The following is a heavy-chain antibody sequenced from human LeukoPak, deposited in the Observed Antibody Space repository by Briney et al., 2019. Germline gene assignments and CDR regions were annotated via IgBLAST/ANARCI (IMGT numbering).Heavy chain of an antibody. CDR3: ARNLGVVIDY. Sequence: ASVKVSCKASGYTFTNHVISWVRQTPGQGLEWMGWISTYNGNTNYAQKLQGRVTTTTDTSTSTAYMELRSLRSDDTAVYYCARNLGVVIDYWGQGTLVTVSS. D-gene: IGHD3-3*01. J-gene: IGHJ4*02. V-gene: IGHV1-18*01. CDR1: GYTFTNHV. CDR2: ISTYNGNT.